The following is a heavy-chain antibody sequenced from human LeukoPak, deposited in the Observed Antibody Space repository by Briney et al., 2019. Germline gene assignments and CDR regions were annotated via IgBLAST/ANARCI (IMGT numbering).Heavy chain of an antibody. CDR3: ARGVGYCSSTSCRGGWFDP. Sequence: PSETLSLTCAVYGGSFSGYYWSWIRQPPGKGLEWIGEINHSGSTNYNPSLKSRVTISVDTSKNQFSLKLSSVPAADTAVYYCARGVGYCSSTSCRGGWFDPWGQGTLVTVSS. D-gene: IGHD2-2*01. CDR1: GGSFSGYY. J-gene: IGHJ5*02. V-gene: IGHV4-34*01. CDR2: INHSGST.